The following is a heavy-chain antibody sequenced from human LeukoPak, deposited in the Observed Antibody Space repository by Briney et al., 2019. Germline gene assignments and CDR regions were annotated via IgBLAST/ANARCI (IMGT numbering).Heavy chain of an antibody. CDR3: ARDPCRYRYGCLRFDP. CDR2: ISAYNGNT. Sequence: ASVKVSCKASGYTFTSYGISWVRQAPGQGLEWMGRISAYNGNTNYAQKLQGRVTMTTDTSTSTAYMELRSLRSDDTAVYYCARDPCRYRYGCLRFDPWGQGTLVTVSS. V-gene: IGHV1-18*01. J-gene: IGHJ5*02. D-gene: IGHD5-18*01. CDR1: GYTFTSYG.